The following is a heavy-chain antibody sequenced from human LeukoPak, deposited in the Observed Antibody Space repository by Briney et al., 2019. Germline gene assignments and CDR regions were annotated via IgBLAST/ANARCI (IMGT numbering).Heavy chain of an antibody. CDR3: AKDDDWGRFNH. J-gene: IGHJ1*01. Sequence: GGSLRLSCAASGFTFSSYGMHWVRQAPGKGLEWVAFIWYDGRNKYYEDFVKGRFTISRDNFKNTVSLQLNSLRAEDTAMYYCAKDDDWGRFNHWGQGTLVTVSS. CDR2: IWYDGRNK. D-gene: IGHD3-16*01. V-gene: IGHV3-30*02. CDR1: GFTFSSYG.